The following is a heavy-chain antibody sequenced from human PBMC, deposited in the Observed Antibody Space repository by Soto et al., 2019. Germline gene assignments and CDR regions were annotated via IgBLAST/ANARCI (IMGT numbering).Heavy chain of an antibody. CDR2: IYYSGST. CDR1: GGSISSYY. D-gene: IGHD3-10*01. Sequence: ASEILSLTCTVSGGSISSYYWSWIRQPPGKGLEWIGYIYYSGSTNYNPSLKSRVTISVDTSKNQFSLKLSSVTAADTAVYYCARETYYYGSGSYSNIWGQGTMVTVSS. J-gene: IGHJ3*02. V-gene: IGHV4-59*01. CDR3: ARETYYYGSGSYSNI.